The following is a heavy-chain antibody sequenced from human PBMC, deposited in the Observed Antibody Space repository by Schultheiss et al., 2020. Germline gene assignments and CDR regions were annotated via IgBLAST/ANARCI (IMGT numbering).Heavy chain of an antibody. V-gene: IGHV3-7*01. CDR2: IKQDGSEK. CDR3: ARDTAYSYGSGTYYFFDY. CDR1: GFTFSSYS. Sequence: GGSLRLSCAASGFTFSSYSMNWVRQAPGKGLEWVANIKQDGSEKYYVDSVKGRFTISRDNAKNSLYLQMNSLRAEDTAVYYCARDTAYSYGSGTYYFFDYWGRGTLVTVSS. D-gene: IGHD3-10*01. J-gene: IGHJ4*02.